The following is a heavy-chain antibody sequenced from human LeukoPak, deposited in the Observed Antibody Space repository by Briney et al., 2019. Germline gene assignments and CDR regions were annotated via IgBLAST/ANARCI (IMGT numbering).Heavy chain of an antibody. CDR1: GFTFSSHA. D-gene: IGHD6-13*01. CDR2: IKQDGSEK. J-gene: IGHJ4*02. Sequence: GGSLRLSCAASGFTFSSHAMSWVRQAPGKGLEWVANIKQDGSEKYYVDSVKGRFTISRDNAKNSLYLQMNSLRAEDTAVYYCARDLIAAAGTNYWGQGTLVTVSS. V-gene: IGHV3-7*01. CDR3: ARDLIAAAGTNY.